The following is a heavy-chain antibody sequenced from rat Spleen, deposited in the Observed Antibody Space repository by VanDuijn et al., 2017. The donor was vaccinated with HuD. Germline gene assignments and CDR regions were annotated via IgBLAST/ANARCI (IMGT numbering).Heavy chain of an antibody. CDR3: TRAMYTTDYYYAKGYYVMDA. V-gene: IGHV5-29*01. J-gene: IGHJ4*01. Sequence: EVQLVESDGGLVQPGRSLKLSCAASGFIFSDHYVAWVRQTPTEGLEWVATINYDGRSTFYRDSVRDRFTISSDNGKSILYLQMDSLKSEDTATYYCTRAMYTTDYYYAKGYYVMDAWGQGASVTVSS. D-gene: IGHD1-6*01. CDR1: GFIFSDHY. CDR2: INYDGRST.